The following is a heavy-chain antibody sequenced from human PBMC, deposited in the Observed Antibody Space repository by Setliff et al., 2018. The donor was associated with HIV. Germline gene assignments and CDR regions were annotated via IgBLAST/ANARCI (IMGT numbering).Heavy chain of an antibody. D-gene: IGHD1-26*01. V-gene: IGHV4-38-2*02. CDR3: ARAGMGALRSLFDY. CDR1: AYSIRNGYY. J-gene: IGHJ4*02. CDR2: LYYDGDT. Sequence: SETLSLTCTVSAYSIRNGYYWGWIRQSPGKGLEWIGTLYYDGDTYYNPSLKSRVIISVDTSKNQFSLKLNSVTAADTAIYYRARAGMGALRSLFDYWGQGTLVTVSS.